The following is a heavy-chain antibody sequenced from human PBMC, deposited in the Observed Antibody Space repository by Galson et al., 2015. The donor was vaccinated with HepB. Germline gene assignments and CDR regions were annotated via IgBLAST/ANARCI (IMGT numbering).Heavy chain of an antibody. D-gene: IGHD2-2*01. Sequence: SLRLSCAASGFTFSSYSMNWVRQAPGKGLEWVSYISSSSSTIYYADSVKGRFTISRDNAKNSLYLQMNSLRAEDTAVYYCARINGDCSSTSCLDYWGQGTLVTVSS. J-gene: IGHJ4*02. CDR2: ISSSSSTI. CDR1: GFTFSSYS. V-gene: IGHV3-48*01. CDR3: ARINGDCSSTSCLDY.